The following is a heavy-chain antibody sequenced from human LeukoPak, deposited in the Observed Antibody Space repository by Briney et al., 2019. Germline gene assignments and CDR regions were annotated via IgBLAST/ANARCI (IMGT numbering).Heavy chain of an antibody. J-gene: IGHJ5*02. CDR1: GYTFTSYG. D-gene: IGHD3-22*01. Sequence: ASVKVSCKTSGYTFTSYGISWVRQAPGQGLEWMGWISAYSGNTNYTQKLQGRVTMTTDTSTSTAYMELRSLRSDDTAMYYCARSIPNYYESSGYYYYLRGNWFDPWGQGTLVTVSS. V-gene: IGHV1-18*01. CDR2: ISAYSGNT. CDR3: ARSIPNYYESSGYYYYLRGNWFDP.